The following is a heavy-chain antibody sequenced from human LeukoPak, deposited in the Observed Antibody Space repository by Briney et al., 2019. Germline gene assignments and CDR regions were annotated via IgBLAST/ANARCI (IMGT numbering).Heavy chain of an antibody. CDR2: ISSSGST. J-gene: IGHJ6*03. CDR3: ARSSEGRYYYDSSGFSYYYYYMDV. V-gene: IGHV4-61*02. Sequence: SETLSLTCTVSGDSISSGDYYWSWIRQPAGKGLEWIGRISSSGSTNYNPSLKSRVTISVDTSKNQFSLKLSSVTAADTAVYYCARSSEGRYYYDSSGFSYYYYYMDVWGKGTTVTISS. CDR1: GDSISSGDYY. D-gene: IGHD3-22*01.